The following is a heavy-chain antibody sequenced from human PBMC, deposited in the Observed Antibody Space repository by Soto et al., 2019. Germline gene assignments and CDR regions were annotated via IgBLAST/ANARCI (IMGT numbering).Heavy chain of an antibody. J-gene: IGHJ6*02. D-gene: IGHD2-21*01. CDR2: FDPEDGET. Sequence: ASVKVSFKVSGYTLTELSMHWVRQAPGKGLEWMGGFDPEDGETIYAQKFQGRVTMTEDTSTDTAYMELSSLRSEDTAVYYCATDHGLLNRGWYYYYRMDFWGQGTTVTGSS. CDR3: ATDHGLLNRGWYYYYRMDF. CDR1: GYTLTELS. V-gene: IGHV1-24*01.